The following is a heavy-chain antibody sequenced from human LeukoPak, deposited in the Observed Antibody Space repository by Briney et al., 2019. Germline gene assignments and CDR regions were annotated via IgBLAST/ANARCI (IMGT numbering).Heavy chain of an antibody. CDR1: GGTFSSYA. CDR2: IIPILGIA. D-gene: IGHD3-10*01. CDR3: ATPEAYYYCSGPQPHGMDV. V-gene: IGHV1-69*04. J-gene: IGHJ6*02. Sequence: GASVKLSCKASGGTFSSYAISWVRHAPGQGLEWMGRIIPILGIANYAQKFQGRVTITADKSASTAYMELSSLRSEDTAVYYCATPEAYYYCSGPQPHGMDVWGQGTTVTVSS.